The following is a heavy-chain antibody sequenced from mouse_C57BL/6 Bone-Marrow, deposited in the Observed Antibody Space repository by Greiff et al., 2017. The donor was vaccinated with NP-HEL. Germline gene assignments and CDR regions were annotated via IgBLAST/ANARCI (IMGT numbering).Heavy chain of an antibody. J-gene: IGHJ2*01. Sequence: QVQLQQPGAELVRPWSSVKLSCKASGYTFTSYWMDWVKQRPGQGLEWIGNIYPSDSETHYNQKFKDKATLTVDKSSSTAYMQLSSLTSEDSAVYYCARGGNLYYFDYWGQGTTLTVSS. CDR1: GYTFTSYW. CDR2: IYPSDSET. CDR3: ARGGNLYYFDY. D-gene: IGHD2-1*01. V-gene: IGHV1-61*01.